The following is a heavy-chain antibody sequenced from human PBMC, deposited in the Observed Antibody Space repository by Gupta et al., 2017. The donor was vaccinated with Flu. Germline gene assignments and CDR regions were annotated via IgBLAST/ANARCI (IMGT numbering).Heavy chain of an antibody. V-gene: IGHV3-15*05. D-gene: IGHD1-1*01. Sequence: QAPGKGLEWVGRIKSKTDGGKTDYAAPVKGSFTISRDDSKNTLYLQMNSLKAEQTAVHYWTTDRSGRLERPDLFVDWFDPGGEGPLVNVSS. J-gene: IGHJ5*02. CDR3: TTDRSGRLERPDLFVDWFDP. CDR2: IKSKTDGGKT.